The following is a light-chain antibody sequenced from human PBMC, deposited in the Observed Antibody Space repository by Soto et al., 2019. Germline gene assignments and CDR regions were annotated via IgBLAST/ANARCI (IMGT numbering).Light chain of an antibody. CDR2: GAS. CDR3: QQYNDWPPKRT. J-gene: IGKJ1*01. V-gene: IGKV3-15*01. Sequence: EVVMTQSPVTLSVSPGERATLSCRASQSITTNLAWYQKPGQAPRLLIYGASTRATGVPARFSGSGSGTQFTLTINSLQSEDFAVYYCQQYNDWPPKRTFGQGTKVDIK. CDR1: QSITTN.